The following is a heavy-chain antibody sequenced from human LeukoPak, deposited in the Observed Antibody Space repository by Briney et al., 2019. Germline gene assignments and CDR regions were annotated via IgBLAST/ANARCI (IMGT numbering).Heavy chain of an antibody. Sequence: GRSLRLSCAASGFTFSIYGMHWVRQAPGKGLEWVALIWYDGSNKYYTDSVKGRFTISRDNPKNTLYLQMNSLRAEDTAVYYCARDVRRHYYDSSGYSPGYYWGQGTLVTVSS. J-gene: IGHJ4*02. V-gene: IGHV3-33*01. D-gene: IGHD3-22*01. CDR2: IWYDGSNK. CDR3: ARDVRRHYYDSSGYSPGYY. CDR1: GFTFSIYG.